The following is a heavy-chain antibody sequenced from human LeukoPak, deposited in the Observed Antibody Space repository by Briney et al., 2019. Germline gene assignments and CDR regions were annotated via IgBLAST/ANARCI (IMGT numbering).Heavy chain of an antibody. CDR1: GYTFTGYY. Sequence: GASVKVSCKASGYTFTGYYMHWVRQAPGQGLEWMGWINPNSGGTNYAQKFQGRVTMTRDTSISTAYMELSRLRSDDTAVYYCAREGVVVAAPKMDVWGKGTTVTVSS. CDR3: AREGVVVAAPKMDV. D-gene: IGHD2-15*01. CDR2: INPNSGGT. V-gene: IGHV1-2*02. J-gene: IGHJ6*04.